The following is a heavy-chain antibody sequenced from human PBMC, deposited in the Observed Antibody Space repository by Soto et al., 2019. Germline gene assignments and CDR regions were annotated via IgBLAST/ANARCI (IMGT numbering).Heavy chain of an antibody. D-gene: IGHD3-22*01. CDR2: ISGSGGST. CDR3: AKDEVYDSSGLGAY. CDR1: GFTFSSYA. J-gene: IGHJ4*02. Sequence: GRSLRLSCAASGFTFSSYAMSWVRPAPGKGLEWVSAISGSGGSTYYADSVKGRFTISRDNSKNTLYLQMNSLRVEDTAVYYCAKDEVYDSSGLGAYWGQGALVTVSS. V-gene: IGHV3-23*01.